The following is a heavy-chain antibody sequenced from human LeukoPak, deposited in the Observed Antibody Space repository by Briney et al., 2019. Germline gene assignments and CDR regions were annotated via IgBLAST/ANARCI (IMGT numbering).Heavy chain of an antibody. V-gene: IGHV3-21*01. D-gene: IGHD5-12*01. CDR1: GFTFSSYG. CDR2: ISGSGGST. CDR3: ARDGATFSGYDWYYYMDV. Sequence: GGSLRLSCAASGFTFSSYGMHWVRQAPGKGLEWVSAISGSGGSTYYADSVKGRFTISRDNAKNSLYLQMNSLRAEDTAVYYCARDGATFSGYDWYYYMDVWGKGTTVTVSS. J-gene: IGHJ6*03.